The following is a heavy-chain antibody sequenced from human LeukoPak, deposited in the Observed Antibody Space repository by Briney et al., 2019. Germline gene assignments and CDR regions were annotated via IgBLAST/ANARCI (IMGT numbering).Heavy chain of an antibody. D-gene: IGHD4-17*01. Sequence: SGTLSLTCAVSGGSISSGGYSWSWIRQPPGKGLEWIGYIYHSGSTYYNPSLKSRVTISVDRSKNQFSLKLSSVTAADTAVYYCARETTVTHWYFDLWGRGTLVTVSS. J-gene: IGHJ2*01. CDR1: GGSISSGGYS. V-gene: IGHV4-30-2*01. CDR2: IYHSGST. CDR3: ARETTVTHWYFDL.